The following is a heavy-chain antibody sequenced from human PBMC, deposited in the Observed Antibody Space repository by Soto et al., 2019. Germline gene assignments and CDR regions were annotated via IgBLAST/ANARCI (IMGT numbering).Heavy chain of an antibody. CDR2: ISGSGGST. CDR3: ATEGSFDSSGFYDYFHY. J-gene: IGHJ4*02. CDR1: GFTFTSYT. D-gene: IGHD3-22*01. Sequence: EVQLLESGGGLVQPGGSLRLSCTASGFTFTSYTMSWVRQAPGQELEWVSAISGSGGSTFYADSVRGRFAISGDNSKDTLFLQMNSLRADDTAVYYCATEGSFDSSGFYDYFHYWGQGTLVTVSS. V-gene: IGHV3-23*01.